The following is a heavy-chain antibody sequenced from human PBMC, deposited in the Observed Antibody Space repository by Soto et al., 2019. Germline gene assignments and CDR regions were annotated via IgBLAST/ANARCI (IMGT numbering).Heavy chain of an antibody. D-gene: IGHD2-2*01. CDR3: ARHLPAASGEVVFKS. CDR1: GDSIDSCAYY. CDR2: IFSSGST. J-gene: IGHJ5*02. V-gene: IGHV4-31*03. Sequence: TLSLTFPVSGDSIDSCAYYWSWTRQHPVEVLEWIGYIFSSGSTFYNPSLKSRATISMDTSGKSFSLNLRSVTAADTYVYYCARHLPAASGEVVFKSWGQGTLVNVSS.